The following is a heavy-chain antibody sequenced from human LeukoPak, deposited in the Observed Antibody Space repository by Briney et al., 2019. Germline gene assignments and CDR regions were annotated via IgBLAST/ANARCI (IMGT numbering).Heavy chain of an antibody. CDR1: GFMFGSFW. V-gene: IGHV4-34*01. CDR2: INHSGST. D-gene: IGHD3-10*01. Sequence: PGGSLRLSCAASGFMFGSFWMSWIRQPPGKGLEWIGEINHSGSTNYNPSLKSRVTISVDTSKNQFSLKLSSVTAADTAVYYCAGGFDISMVRGVNFIDWGQGTLVTVSS. J-gene: IGHJ4*02. CDR3: AGGFDISMVRGVNFID.